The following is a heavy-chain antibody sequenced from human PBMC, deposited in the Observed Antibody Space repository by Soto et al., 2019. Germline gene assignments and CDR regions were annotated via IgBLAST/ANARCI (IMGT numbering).Heavy chain of an antibody. CDR3: ARGNWNYYYGFDV. CDR1: EFTFDKYY. Sequence: GGSRRLACAASEFTFDKYYMTWFRQAPGKGPEWVANIKPDGSEQYYVDSVKGRFTISRDNANNSLYLQMNSLRAEDTAVYFCARGNWNYYYGFDVWGQGTTVTVSS. CDR2: IKPDGSEQ. D-gene: IGHD1-20*01. J-gene: IGHJ6*02. V-gene: IGHV3-7*01.